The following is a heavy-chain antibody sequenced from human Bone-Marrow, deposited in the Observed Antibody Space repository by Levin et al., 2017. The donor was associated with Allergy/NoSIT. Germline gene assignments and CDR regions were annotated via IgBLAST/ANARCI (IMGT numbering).Heavy chain of an antibody. D-gene: IGHD1-14*01. J-gene: IGHJ4*02. CDR1: GYTFTTYA. Sequence: ASVKVSCKASGYTFTTYAVNWVRQAPGQGLEWMGWIDTNTGTPTYAQGFTGRFVFPLDTSVTTAYLQISSLEAEDTAVYYCARDRNANFDNWGQGTRVTVSS. CDR3: ARDRNANFDN. V-gene: IGHV7-4-1*02. CDR2: IDTNTGTP.